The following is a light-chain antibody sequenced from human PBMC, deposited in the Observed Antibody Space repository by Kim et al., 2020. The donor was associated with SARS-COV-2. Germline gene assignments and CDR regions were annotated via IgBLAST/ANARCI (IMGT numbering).Light chain of an antibody. CDR2: KAS. J-gene: IGKJ4*01. Sequence: DIQMTQSPYTLSASAGDRVTITCRASQTISSWLAWYQQKPGKAPKLLIYKASSLESGVPSRFSGSGSGTEFTLTISSLQPDDFATYYCQQYNSYVLTFGGGTKVDIK. V-gene: IGKV1-5*03. CDR1: QTISSW. CDR3: QQYNSYVLT.